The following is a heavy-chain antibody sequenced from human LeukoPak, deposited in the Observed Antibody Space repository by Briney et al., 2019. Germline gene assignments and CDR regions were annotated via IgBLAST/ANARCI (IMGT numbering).Heavy chain of an antibody. V-gene: IGHV3-74*01. CDR2: ICPDGTVT. CDR3: VRDFRSADY. CDR1: GFTFSTYC. Sequence: PGGSLRLSCAASGFTFSTYCMHWVRQAPGEGPMWVSRICPDGTVTDYADSVKARFIISRDNARNTVYLQMNSLRVEDTAVYYCVRDFRSADYWGQGTLVTVPS. J-gene: IGHJ4*02.